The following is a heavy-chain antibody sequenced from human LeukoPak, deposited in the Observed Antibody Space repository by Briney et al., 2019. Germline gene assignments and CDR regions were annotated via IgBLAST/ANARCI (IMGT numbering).Heavy chain of an antibody. CDR3: ARGAPLAVAGPDAFDI. CDR2: INPSGGST. Sequence: ASVKVSCKASGYTFTSYYMHWVRQAPGQGLEWMGIINPSGGSTSYAQKFQGRVTMTRDTSTSTVYMELSSLRSEDTAVYYCARGAPLAVAGPDAFDIWGQGTMVTVSP. CDR1: GYTFTSYY. D-gene: IGHD6-19*01. J-gene: IGHJ3*02. V-gene: IGHV1-46*01.